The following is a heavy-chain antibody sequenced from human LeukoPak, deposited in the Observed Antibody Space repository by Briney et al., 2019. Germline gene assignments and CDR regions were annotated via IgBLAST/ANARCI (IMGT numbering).Heavy chain of an antibody. D-gene: IGHD5-12*01. CDR2: INQDGSEE. Sequence: GGSLRLSCEASGFTFSNYWMTWVRQAPGKGLEWVAHINQDGSEEHYMDSVKARFTISRDNAKNSLSLQMNSLRAEDTAVYYCVRDGGVSGYDLLDYWGQGALVTVSS. CDR1: GFTFSNYW. J-gene: IGHJ4*02. CDR3: VRDGGVSGYDLLDY. V-gene: IGHV3-7*01.